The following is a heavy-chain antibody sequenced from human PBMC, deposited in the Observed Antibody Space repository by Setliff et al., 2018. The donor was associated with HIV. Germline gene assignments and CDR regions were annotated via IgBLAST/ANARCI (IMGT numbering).Heavy chain of an antibody. CDR2: IKTWSDGGTL. J-gene: IGHJ2*01. D-gene: IGHD1-7*01. V-gene: IGHV3-15*01. Sequence: TGGSLRLSCTASGFTFGDYAMSWVSQAPGKGLEWVGRIKTWSDGGTLDYAAPVEGRFTISRDDSKDPRYLQMNSLTPDDTALYYCTKDVFVFETTGWYFDLWGRGTLVTVSS. CDR3: TKDVFVFETTGWYFDL. CDR1: GFTFGDYA.